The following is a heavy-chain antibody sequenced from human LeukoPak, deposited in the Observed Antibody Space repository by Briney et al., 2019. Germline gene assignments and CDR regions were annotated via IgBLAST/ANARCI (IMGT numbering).Heavy chain of an antibody. D-gene: IGHD3-22*01. CDR1: GLTLSNYW. Sequence: GGSLRLSCAASGLTLSNYWMSWVRQAPGKGLEWVANIKPDGSEKHYVDSVEGRFTISRDNAKNSVYLQMNSLRAEDTAMYYCATDWLNDSSGRTFGYWGQGTLVIVSS. CDR3: ATDWLNDSSGRTFGY. CDR2: IKPDGSEK. J-gene: IGHJ4*02. V-gene: IGHV3-7*05.